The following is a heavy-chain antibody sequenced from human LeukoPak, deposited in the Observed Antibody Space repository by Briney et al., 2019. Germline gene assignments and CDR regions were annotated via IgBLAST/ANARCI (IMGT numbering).Heavy chain of an antibody. J-gene: IGHJ4*02. CDR1: GFTFSTYW. CDR2: INQDGSER. D-gene: IGHD2-2*01. CDR3: ARNLAKVVPAVY. Sequence: GGSLRLCCAASGFTFSTYWMSCVRQAPGKGLEWVANINQDGSERYYVDSVKGRFTISRDNAKNSLSLQMNSLSAEDTAVYFCARNLAKVVPAVYWGQGTLVTVSS. V-gene: IGHV3-7*01.